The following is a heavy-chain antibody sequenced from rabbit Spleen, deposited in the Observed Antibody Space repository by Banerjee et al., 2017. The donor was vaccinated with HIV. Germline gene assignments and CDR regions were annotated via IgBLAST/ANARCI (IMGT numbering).Heavy chain of an antibody. D-gene: IGHD1-1*01. Sequence: EHLEESGGDLVQPEGSLTLTCKASGFDFSNNQWICWVRQAPGKGPEWIACIYGGASRTTYYASWAEGRSTISKTSSTTVTLQMTRLIAADTATYFCARSSILRAYGMDLWGQGTLVTVS. CDR3: ARSSILRAYGMDL. J-gene: IGHJ6*01. CDR1: GFDFSNNQW. CDR2: IYGGASRTT. V-gene: IGHV1S45*01.